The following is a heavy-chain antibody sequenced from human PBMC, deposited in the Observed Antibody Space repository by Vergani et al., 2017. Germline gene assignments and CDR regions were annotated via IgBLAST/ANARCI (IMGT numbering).Heavy chain of an antibody. V-gene: IGHV3-7*01. CDR3: VRVPLIRRGSGNYGINNYHGMDV. J-gene: IGHJ6*02. D-gene: IGHD3-10*01. CDR1: GLFPGSFW. CDR2: GNQEGSEK. Sequence: EGQLVESGGDWVQRGGSLGLPFEASGLFPGSFWMSWAPQAPGKGREGVTNGNQEGSEKYNGDCVRGRCTISGANAKNKICLQMNRLRAEDTAVYFCVRVPLIRRGSGNYGINNYHGMDVWGQGTTVIVSS.